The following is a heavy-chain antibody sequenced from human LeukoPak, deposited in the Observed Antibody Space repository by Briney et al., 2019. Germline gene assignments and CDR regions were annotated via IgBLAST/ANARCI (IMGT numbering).Heavy chain of an antibody. D-gene: IGHD1-26*01. V-gene: IGHV1-18*01. CDR3: ARDQWEIPKYFDS. J-gene: IGHJ4*02. CDR1: GYAFHTYG. Sequence: GASVTVPHRASGYAFHTYGISWLRQAPGQGLEWLGWISPSSGNTNYAQTFQGRVTLTTDTSTRTAYMDLTSLASDDTAVYYCARDQWEIPKYFDSWGKGSLVTVSS. CDR2: ISPSSGNT.